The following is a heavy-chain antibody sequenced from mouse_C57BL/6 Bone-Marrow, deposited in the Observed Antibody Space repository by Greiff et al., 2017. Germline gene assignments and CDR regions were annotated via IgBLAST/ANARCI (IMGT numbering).Heavy chain of an antibody. CDR3: TREGTTVVATDAMDY. Sequence: EVQRVESGEGLVKPGGSLKLSCAASGFTFSSYAMSWVRQTPEKRLEWVAYISSGGDYIYYADTVKGRFTISRDNARNTLYLQMSSLKSEDTAMYYCTREGTTVVATDAMDYWGQGTSVTVSS. CDR2: ISSGGDYI. J-gene: IGHJ4*01. D-gene: IGHD1-1*01. CDR1: GFTFSSYA. V-gene: IGHV5-9-1*02.